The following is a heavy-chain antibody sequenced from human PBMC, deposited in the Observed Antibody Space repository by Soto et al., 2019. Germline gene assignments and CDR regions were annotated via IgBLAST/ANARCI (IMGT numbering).Heavy chain of an antibody. Sequence: SVKVSCKASGGTYSSYAISWLRQAPGQGLEWMGGIIPIFGTANYAQKFQGRVTITADESKSTAXMDLSSRRSEDTALYYCARDRQKRRYLGVWGRGTLVTVAS. D-gene: IGHD6-6*01. J-gene: IGHJ2*01. V-gene: IGHV1-69*13. CDR3: ARDRQKRRYLGV. CDR1: GGTYSSYA. CDR2: IIPIFGTA.